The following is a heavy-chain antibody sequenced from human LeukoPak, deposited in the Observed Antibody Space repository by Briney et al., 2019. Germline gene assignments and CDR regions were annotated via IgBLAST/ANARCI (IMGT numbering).Heavy chain of an antibody. D-gene: IGHD3-16*01. Sequence: GESLRISCKGSGYSFTSYRISWVRQMPGKGLEWMGRIDPSDSYTNYSPSFQGHVTISADKSISTAYLQWSSLKASDTAMYYCARSDAYLNWFDPWGQGTLVTVSS. J-gene: IGHJ5*02. CDR2: IDPSDSYT. CDR1: GYSFTSYR. V-gene: IGHV5-10-1*01. CDR3: ARSDAYLNWFDP.